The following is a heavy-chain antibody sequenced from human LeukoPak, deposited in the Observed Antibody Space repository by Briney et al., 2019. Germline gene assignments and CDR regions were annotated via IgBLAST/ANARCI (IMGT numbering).Heavy chain of an antibody. D-gene: IGHD3-3*01. CDR1: GFTFNNYA. CDR2: FSGGGNSA. Sequence: PGGSLRLSCAASGFTFNNYAMSWVRQAPGKGLEWVSAFSGGGNSAYYADSVKGRFTISRDNSKNTLSLQMNSLRADDTAIYYCAKGPLSGTFDYWGQGTLVTVSS. J-gene: IGHJ4*02. CDR3: AKGPLSGTFDY. V-gene: IGHV3-23*01.